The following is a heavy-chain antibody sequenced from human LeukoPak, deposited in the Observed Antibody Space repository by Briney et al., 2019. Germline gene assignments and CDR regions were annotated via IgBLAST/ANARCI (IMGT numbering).Heavy chain of an antibody. CDR3: TRDGYTAGTSVD. Sequence: GGSLRLSCAASGFTFSSYAMHWVRQAPGKGLEWISHISSSGSTIYYADSVKGRFTISRDNAKNSLYLQMNSLRAEDTAVYYCTRDGYTAGTSVDWGQGTLVTVSS. CDR1: GFTFSSYA. CDR2: ISSSGSTI. V-gene: IGHV3-48*03. J-gene: IGHJ4*02. D-gene: IGHD2-2*02.